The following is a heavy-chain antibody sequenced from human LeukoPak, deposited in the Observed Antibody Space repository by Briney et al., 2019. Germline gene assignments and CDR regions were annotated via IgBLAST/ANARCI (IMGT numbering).Heavy chain of an antibody. Sequence: ASVKVSCKASGYTFTGYYMHWVRQAPGQGLEWMGWINPNSGGTNYAQKFQGRVTMTRDTSISTAYMELSRLRSDDTAVYYCATPNWGSGGLDYWGQGTLVTVSS. V-gene: IGHV1-2*02. J-gene: IGHJ4*02. D-gene: IGHD7-27*01. CDR2: INPNSGGT. CDR3: ATPNWGSGGLDY. CDR1: GYTFTGYY.